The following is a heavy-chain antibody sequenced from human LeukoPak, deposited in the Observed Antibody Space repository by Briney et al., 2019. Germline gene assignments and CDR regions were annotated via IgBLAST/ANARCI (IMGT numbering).Heavy chain of an antibody. CDR3: ARDQVLRYFDWLHSGYYYYYMDV. J-gene: IGHJ6*03. CDR2: INWNGGST. CDR1: GFTFDDYG. V-gene: IGHV3-20*04. D-gene: IGHD3-9*01. Sequence: GGSLRLSCAASGFTFDDYGMSWVRQAPGKGLEWVSGINWNGGSTGYADSVKGRFTTSRDNAKNSLYLQMNSLRAEDTALYYCARDQVLRYFDWLHSGYYYYYMDVWGKGTTVTVSS.